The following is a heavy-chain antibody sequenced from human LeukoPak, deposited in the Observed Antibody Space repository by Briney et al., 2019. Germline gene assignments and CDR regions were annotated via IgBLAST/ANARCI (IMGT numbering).Heavy chain of an antibody. D-gene: IGHD4-23*01. J-gene: IGHJ4*02. CDR2: ISSSSSSTI. V-gene: IGHV3-48*02. CDR1: GINFNRYS. Sequence: GGSLRLSCAASGINFNRYSMNWVRQTPGKGLEWISYISSSSSSTIYYADSVKGRFTISRDNAKNSLYLQMNSLRDEDTAVYYCARVSSYGGAEYWGQGTLVTVSS. CDR3: ARVSSYGGAEY.